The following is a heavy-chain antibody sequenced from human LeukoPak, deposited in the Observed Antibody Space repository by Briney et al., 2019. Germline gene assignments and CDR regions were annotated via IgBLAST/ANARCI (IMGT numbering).Heavy chain of an antibody. CDR1: GGSISSYY. D-gene: IGHD1-26*01. V-gene: IGHV4-59*08. J-gene: IGHJ5*02. CDR2: IYYSGST. CDR3: ARGGSPIVGAIWFDP. Sequence: PSETLSLTCTVSGGSISSYYWSWIRQPPGKGLEWIGYIYYSGSTNYNPSLKSRVTISVDTSKNQFSLKLSSVTAADTAVYYCARGGSPIVGAIWFDPWGQGTLVTVSS.